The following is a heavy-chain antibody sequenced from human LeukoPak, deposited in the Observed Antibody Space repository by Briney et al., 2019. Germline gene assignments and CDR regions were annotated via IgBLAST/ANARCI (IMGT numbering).Heavy chain of an antibody. CDR3: ARGSYSDYIFDY. CDR2: IIPMFGAT. CDR1: GGIFSSYG. D-gene: IGHD4-11*01. Sequence: SVKVSCKASGGIFSSYGINWVRQAPGQGLEWMGRIIPMFGATNYAQKFQGRVTVTTDEPTSTAYMELSSLRSEDTAVYYCARGSYSDYIFDYWGQGTLVTVSS. V-gene: IGHV1-69*05. J-gene: IGHJ4*02.